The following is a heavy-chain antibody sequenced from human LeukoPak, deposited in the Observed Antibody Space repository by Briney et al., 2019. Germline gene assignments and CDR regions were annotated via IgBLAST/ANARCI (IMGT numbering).Heavy chain of an antibody. CDR1: GFTFSSYA. CDR3: ASFLASTDFDY. D-gene: IGHD2-15*01. CDR2: ISGSGGST. Sequence: GGSLRLSCAASGFTFSSYAMSWVRQAPGKGLEWVSAISGSGGSTYCADSVKGRFTISRDNSKNTLYLQMNSLRAEDTAVYYCASFLASTDFDYWGQGTLVTVSS. V-gene: IGHV3-23*01. J-gene: IGHJ4*02.